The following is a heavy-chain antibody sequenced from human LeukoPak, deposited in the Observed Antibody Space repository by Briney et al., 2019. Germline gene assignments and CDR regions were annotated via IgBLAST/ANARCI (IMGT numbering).Heavy chain of an antibody. V-gene: IGHV1-2*02. Sequence: ASVKVSCKASGYTFTGYYMHWVRQAPGQGLEWMGWINPNSGGTNYAQKFQGRVTMTRDTSISTAYMELSRLRSDDTAVYYCARSPIRFLEWLFDYWGQGTLVTVSS. CDR2: INPNSGGT. CDR3: ARSPIRFLEWLFDY. D-gene: IGHD3-3*01. J-gene: IGHJ4*02. CDR1: GYTFTGYY.